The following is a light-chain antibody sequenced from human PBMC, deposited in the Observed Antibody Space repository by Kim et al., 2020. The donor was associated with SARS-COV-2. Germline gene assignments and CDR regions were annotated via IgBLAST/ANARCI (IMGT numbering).Light chain of an antibody. CDR2: DAS. CDR3: QHYGSSLYT. J-gene: IGKJ2*01. Sequence: SPGERATLACRASQSVSSSYLAWYQQKPGQAPRLLIHDASSRATGIPDRFSGSGSGSDFTLTISRLEPEDFAVYYCQHYGSSLYTFGQGTKLEIK. CDR1: QSVSSSY. V-gene: IGKV3-20*01.